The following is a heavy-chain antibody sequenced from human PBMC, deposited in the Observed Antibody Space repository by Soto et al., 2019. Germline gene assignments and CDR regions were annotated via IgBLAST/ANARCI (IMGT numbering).Heavy chain of an antibody. Sequence: EVQLLQSGGGFVQPGGSLRLSCAASGFSFSTYTMTWVRQAPGRGLEWVSTVTGSGGSTYYADSVKGRFTISRDNSQNTLFLQINSLRAEDTALYYCARYRFGTGYFDYWGQGPLVTVSS. CDR1: GFSFSTYT. CDR2: VTGSGGST. V-gene: IGHV3-23*01. D-gene: IGHD1-1*01. J-gene: IGHJ4*02. CDR3: ARYRFGTGYFDY.